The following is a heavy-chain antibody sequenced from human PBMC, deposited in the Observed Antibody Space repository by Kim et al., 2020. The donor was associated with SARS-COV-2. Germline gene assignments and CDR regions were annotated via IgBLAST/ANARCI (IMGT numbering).Heavy chain of an antibody. Sequence: KSRVTISVDTSKNQFSLKLSSVTAADTAVYYCARDGPYGGNPIGYYGMDVWGQGTTVTVSS. V-gene: IGHV4-31*02. D-gene: IGHD4-17*01. CDR3: ARDGPYGGNPIGYYGMDV. J-gene: IGHJ6*02.